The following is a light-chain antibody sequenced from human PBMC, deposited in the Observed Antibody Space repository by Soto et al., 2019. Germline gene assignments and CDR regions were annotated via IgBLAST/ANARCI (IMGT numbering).Light chain of an antibody. V-gene: IGLV2-14*03. Sequence: QSALTQPASVSGSPGQSITISCTGTSSDIGAYNFVYWYQQHPGKAPKLMLYDVNIRPSGVSNSFSGSKSGNTASLTISGLQAEDEADYYCTSWTTSTTMIFGGGTKLTVL. CDR3: TSWTTSTTMI. CDR1: SSDIGAYNF. J-gene: IGLJ2*01. CDR2: DVN.